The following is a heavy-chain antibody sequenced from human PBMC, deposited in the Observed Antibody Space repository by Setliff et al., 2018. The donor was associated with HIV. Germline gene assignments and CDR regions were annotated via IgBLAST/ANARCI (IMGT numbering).Heavy chain of an antibody. CDR2: ISTSSTYT. Sequence: RGSLRLSCAVSGFNFRGYNMNWVRQAPGKGLEWVSSISTSSTYTYYADSVKGRFTISRDNSKNTLYLQMNSLRAEDTAVYYCARGWFDSWGQGTLVTVST. CDR3: ARGWFDS. CDR1: GFNFRGYN. V-gene: IGHV3-21*01. J-gene: IGHJ5*01.